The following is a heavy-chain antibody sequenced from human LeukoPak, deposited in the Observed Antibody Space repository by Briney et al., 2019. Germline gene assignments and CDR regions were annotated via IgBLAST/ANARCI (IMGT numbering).Heavy chain of an antibody. CDR3: ARAPYYYDSSGYYNSYYFDY. J-gene: IGHJ4*02. CDR1: GGSISSGDYY. D-gene: IGHD3-22*01. Sequence: SQTLSLTCTVSGGSISSGDYYRSWIRQPPGKGLEWIGYIYYSGSTYYNPSLKSRVTISVDTSKNQFSLKLSSVTAADTAVYYCARAPYYYDSSGYYNSYYFDYWGQGTLVTVSS. CDR2: IYYSGST. V-gene: IGHV4-30-4*01.